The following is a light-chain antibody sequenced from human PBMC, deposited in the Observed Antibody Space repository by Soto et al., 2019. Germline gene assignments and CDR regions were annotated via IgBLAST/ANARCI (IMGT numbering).Light chain of an antibody. CDR2: DTT. J-gene: IGLJ3*02. CDR3: LLSYSGAWV. V-gene: IGLV7-46*01. Sequence: QAVVTQEPSLTVSPGGPVTLTCDSSPGAVTSGHYPYWFQQKPGQAPRTLIYDTTNKHSWTPARFSGSLLGGKAALTLSSAQPEDEAEYYCLLSYSGAWVFGGGTKVTVL. CDR1: PGAVTSGHY.